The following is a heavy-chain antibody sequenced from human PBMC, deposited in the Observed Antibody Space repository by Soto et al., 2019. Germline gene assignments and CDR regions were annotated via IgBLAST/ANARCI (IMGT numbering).Heavy chain of an antibody. Sequence: SETLSLTCTVSGGSISSGGYYWSWIRQHPGKGLEWIGYIYYSGSTYYNPSLKSRVTISVDTSKNQFSLKLSSVTAADTAVYYCARATYDFWSGYSTGYFDYWGQGTLVTVSS. CDR1: GGSISSGGYY. J-gene: IGHJ4*02. D-gene: IGHD3-3*01. CDR3: ARATYDFWSGYSTGYFDY. CDR2: IYYSGST. V-gene: IGHV4-31*03.